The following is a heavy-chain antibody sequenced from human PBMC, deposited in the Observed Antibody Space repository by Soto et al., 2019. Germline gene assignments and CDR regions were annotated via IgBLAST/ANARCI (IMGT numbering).Heavy chain of an antibody. D-gene: IGHD6-19*01. V-gene: IGHV3-23*01. CDR3: AKERSSGWSFDY. J-gene: IGHJ4*02. CDR2: ISGSGDST. CDR1: GFTFSTYA. Sequence: EVQLLESGGGLVQPGGSLRLSCAASGFTFSTYAMNWVRQAPGKGLEWVSGISGSGDSTYYADSVKGRFTVSRDNSKNTLYLQVNSLSAEDTAVFYCAKERSSGWSFDYCGQGTLGTVSS.